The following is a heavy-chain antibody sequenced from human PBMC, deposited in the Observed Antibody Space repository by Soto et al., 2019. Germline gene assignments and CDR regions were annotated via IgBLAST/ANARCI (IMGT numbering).Heavy chain of an antibody. CDR1: GGSISSGDYY. CDR3: ARERPDGARLDP. D-gene: IGHD6-6*01. Sequence: QVQLQESGPGLVKPSQTLSLTCTVSGGSISSGDYYWSWIRQPPGKGLEWIGYIYYSGSTYYNPSLKSRVAISVDTSKNQFSLKLSSVTASDTAVYYCARERPDGARLDPWGQGTLVTVSS. V-gene: IGHV4-30-4*01. J-gene: IGHJ5*02. CDR2: IYYSGST.